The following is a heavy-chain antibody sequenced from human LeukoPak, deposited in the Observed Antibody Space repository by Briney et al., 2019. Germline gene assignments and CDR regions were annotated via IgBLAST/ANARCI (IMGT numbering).Heavy chain of an antibody. CDR2: ISGSGGST. J-gene: IGHJ4*02. CDR3: AGSGQGGGEYFDY. V-gene: IGHV3-23*01. Sequence: GGSLRLSCAASGFTFSSYAMSWVRQAPGKGLEWVSAISGSGGSTYYADSVKGRFTISRDNSKNTLYLQMNSLRAEDTAVYYCAGSGQGGGEYFDYWGQGTLVTVSS. CDR1: GFTFSSYA. D-gene: IGHD3-16*01.